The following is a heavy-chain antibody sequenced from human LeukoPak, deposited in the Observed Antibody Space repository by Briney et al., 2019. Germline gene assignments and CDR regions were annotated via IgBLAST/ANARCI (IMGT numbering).Heavy chain of an antibody. J-gene: IGHJ3*02. D-gene: IGHD3-10*01. CDR1: GFTFSSYW. CDR3: STGSGHAFYI. V-gene: IGHV3-74*01. CDR2: INSDGSST. Sequence: GGSLTPSCAASGFTFSSYWMHSVRQVPGKGLVWDSRINSDGSSTSYADSGKGRYTLSRHNAKNTLYVQMNSLRAADTAVYYCSTGSGHAFYIWGGGKMFTASS.